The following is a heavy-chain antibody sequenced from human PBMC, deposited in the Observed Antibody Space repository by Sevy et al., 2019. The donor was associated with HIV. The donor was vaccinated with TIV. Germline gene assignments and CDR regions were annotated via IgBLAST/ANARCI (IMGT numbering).Heavy chain of an antibody. CDR1: GFTFSNAW. Sequence: GGSLRLSCAASGFTFSNAWMSWVRQAPGKGLEWIGRSRNKANSYTTEYAASVKGRFTISRDESKNSLYLQMNSLKSEDTAIYYCTRALIVVAGFFRYYHGMDVWGQGTTVTVSS. V-gene: IGHV3-72*01. J-gene: IGHJ6*02. CDR3: TRALIVVAGFFRYYHGMDV. D-gene: IGHD6-19*01. CDR2: SRNKANSYTT.